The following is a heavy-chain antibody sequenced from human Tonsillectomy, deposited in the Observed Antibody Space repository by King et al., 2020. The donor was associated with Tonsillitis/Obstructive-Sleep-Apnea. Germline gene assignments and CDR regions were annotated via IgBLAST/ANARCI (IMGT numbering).Heavy chain of an antibody. J-gene: IGHJ5*02. CDR3: ARMGGPYDFWSGYYTGSNWFAP. CDR1: GGSISSYY. V-gene: IGHV4-59*01. D-gene: IGHD3-3*01. Sequence: QLQESGPGLVKPSETLSLTCTVSGGSISSYYWSWIRQPPGKGLEWIGYIYYSGSTNYNPSLKSRVTISVDTSKNQFSLKLSSVTAADTAVYYCARMGGPYDFWSGYYTGSNWFAPWGQGTLVTVSS. CDR2: IYYSGST.